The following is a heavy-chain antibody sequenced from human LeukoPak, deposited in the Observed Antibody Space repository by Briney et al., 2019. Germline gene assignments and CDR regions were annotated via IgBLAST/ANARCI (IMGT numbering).Heavy chain of an antibody. Sequence: SETLSLTCTVSDGSISSYYWSWIRQPPGKGLEWIGYISYSGSTNYNPSLKSRVTISVDTSKNQFSLKLSSVTAADTAVYYCAKFFSGRSPDYWGQGTLVTVSS. J-gene: IGHJ4*02. CDR1: DGSISSYY. CDR2: ISYSGST. V-gene: IGHV4-59*01. D-gene: IGHD1-26*01. CDR3: AKFFSGRSPDY.